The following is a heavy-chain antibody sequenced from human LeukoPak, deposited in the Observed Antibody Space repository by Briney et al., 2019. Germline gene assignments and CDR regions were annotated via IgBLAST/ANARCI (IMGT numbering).Heavy chain of an antibody. CDR3: AKGYSGYDLVDY. Sequence: SETLSLTCTVSGGSVSSGSYYWSWIRQPPGKGLEWIGYIYYSGSTNYNPSLKSRVTISVDTSKNQFSLKLSSVTAADTAVYYCAKGYSGYDLVDYWGQGTLVTVSS. CDR2: IYYSGST. CDR1: GGSVSSGSYY. V-gene: IGHV4-61*01. D-gene: IGHD5-12*01. J-gene: IGHJ4*02.